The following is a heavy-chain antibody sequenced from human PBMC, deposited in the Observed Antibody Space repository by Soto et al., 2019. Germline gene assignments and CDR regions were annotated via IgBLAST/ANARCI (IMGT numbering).Heavy chain of an antibody. D-gene: IGHD3-22*01. V-gene: IGHV4-39*01. CDR1: GGSISRSSYY. CDR3: ARQIYDSSGYYYAY. Sequence: QMQLQESGPGLVKPSETLSLTCTVSGGSISRSSYYWGWIRQPPGQGLEWLGTIYSLGNTYYNPSLKSRVTISVDKSKSQLFLKLSSVTAPDTAVYYCARQIYDSSGYYYAYWGKGTLVTVSS. J-gene: IGHJ4*02. CDR2: IYSLGNT.